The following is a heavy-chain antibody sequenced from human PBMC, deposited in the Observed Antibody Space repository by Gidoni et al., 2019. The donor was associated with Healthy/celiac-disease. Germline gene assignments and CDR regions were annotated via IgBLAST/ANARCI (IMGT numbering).Heavy chain of an antibody. CDR1: GFTFSSYG. Sequence: QVQLVESGGGVVHPGGSLRLSCAASGFTFSSYGMHWVRQAPGKGLEWVAFIRYDGSNKYYADSVKGRFTISRDNSKNTLYLQMNSLRAEDTAVYYCAKDFSRGSGYPIYYFDYWGQGTLVTV. J-gene: IGHJ4*02. CDR2: IRYDGSNK. CDR3: AKDFSRGSGYPIYYFDY. V-gene: IGHV3-30*02. D-gene: IGHD3-3*01.